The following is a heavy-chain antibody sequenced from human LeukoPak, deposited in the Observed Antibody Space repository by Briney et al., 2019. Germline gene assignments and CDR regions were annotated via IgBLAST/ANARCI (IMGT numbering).Heavy chain of an antibody. Sequence: SETLSLTCAVYGGSFSGYYWSWIRQPPGKGLEWIGYIYHSGSTYYNPSLKSRVTISVGRSKNQFSLKLSSVTAADTAVYYCARADYYYGMDVWGQGTTVTVSS. J-gene: IGHJ6*02. CDR2: IYHSGST. CDR1: GGSFSGYY. V-gene: IGHV4-34*01. CDR3: ARADYYYGMDV.